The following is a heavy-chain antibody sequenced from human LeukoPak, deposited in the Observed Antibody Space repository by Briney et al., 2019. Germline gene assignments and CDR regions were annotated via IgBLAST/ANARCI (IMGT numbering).Heavy chain of an antibody. D-gene: IGHD2/OR15-2a*01. CDR3: ARGLSRRSYMDV. J-gene: IGHJ6*03. V-gene: IGHV4-59*01. Sequence: PSETLSLTCTVSGGSISSYYWSWLRQPPGKGLEWIGYIYYSGSTNYNPSLKSRVTISVDTSKNQFSLKLSSVTAADTAVYYCARGLSRRSYMDVWGKGTTVTVSS. CDR2: IYYSGST. CDR1: GGSISSYY.